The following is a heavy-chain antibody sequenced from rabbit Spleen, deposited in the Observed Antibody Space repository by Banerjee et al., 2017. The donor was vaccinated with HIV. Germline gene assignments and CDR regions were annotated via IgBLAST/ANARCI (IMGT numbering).Heavy chain of an antibody. CDR2: IYGGSSGST. CDR3: ARESFSNWDL. D-gene: IGHD7-1*01. Sequence: QQQLEESGGGLVKPGGTLTLTCTASGFSFSSDYYMCWVRQAPGKGLECIACIYGGSSGSTYYASWAKGRFTISKTSSTTVTLQMTSLTAADTATYFCARESFSNWDLWGPGTLVTVS. V-gene: IGHV1S45*01. CDR1: GFSFSSDYY. J-gene: IGHJ6*01.